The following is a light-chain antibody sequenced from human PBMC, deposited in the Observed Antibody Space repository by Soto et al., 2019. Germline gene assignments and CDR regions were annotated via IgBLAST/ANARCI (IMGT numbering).Light chain of an antibody. V-gene: IGKV3-11*01. CDR1: QSVSSK. CDR3: QQRQYWPPIT. J-gene: IGKJ5*01. CDR2: DAS. Sequence: EIVLTQSPATLSLSPGERATLSCRASQSVSSKLAWYQHKPGQAPRLLIYDASNRAAGIPARFSGSGSGTDFTLTISSLEPEDFAIYYCQQRQYWPPITFGQGTRLEIK.